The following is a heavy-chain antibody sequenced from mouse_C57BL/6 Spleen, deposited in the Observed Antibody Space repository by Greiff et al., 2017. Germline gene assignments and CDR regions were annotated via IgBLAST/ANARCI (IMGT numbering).Heavy chain of an antibody. CDR3: ARVGYYGSSPFDY. CDR2: ISYDGSN. V-gene: IGHV3-6*01. D-gene: IGHD1-1*01. J-gene: IGHJ2*01. CDR1: GYSITSGYY. Sequence: EVQLVESGPGLVKPSQSLSLTCSVTGYSITSGYYWNWIRQFPGNKLEWMGYISYDGSNNYNPSLKNRISITRDTSKNQFFLKLNSVTTEDTATYYCARVGYYGSSPFDYWGQGTTLTVSS.